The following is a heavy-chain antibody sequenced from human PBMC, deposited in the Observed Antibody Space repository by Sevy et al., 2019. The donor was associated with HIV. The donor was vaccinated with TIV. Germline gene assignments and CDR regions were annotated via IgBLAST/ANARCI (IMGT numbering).Heavy chain of an antibody. CDR2: ISYDVSNK. CDR1: GFTFSSFS. V-gene: IGHV3-30-3*01. CDR3: ALERLFSNVAEYFQN. J-gene: IGHJ1*01. D-gene: IGHD1-1*01. Sequence: GGSLRLSCATSGFTFSSFSMHWVRQAPGKGLEWVATISYDVSNKYYADSVKGRFTISRDNSKNSLYLQMNSLRAEDTAVYCCALERLFSNVAEYFQNWGQGTLVTVSS.